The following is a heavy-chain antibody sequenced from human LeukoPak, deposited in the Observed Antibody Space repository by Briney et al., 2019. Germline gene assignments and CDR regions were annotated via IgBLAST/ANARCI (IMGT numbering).Heavy chain of an antibody. CDR2: IYYSGST. V-gene: IGHV4-59*12. Sequence: SETLSLTCTVSGGSISSYYWSWIRQPPGKGLEWIGYIYYSGSTNYNPSLKSRVTISVDTSKNQFSLKLSSVTAADTAVYYCARGRKVFGRLYYFDYWGQGTPVTVSS. D-gene: IGHD3-3*01. CDR1: GGSISSYY. J-gene: IGHJ4*02. CDR3: ARGRKVFGRLYYFDY.